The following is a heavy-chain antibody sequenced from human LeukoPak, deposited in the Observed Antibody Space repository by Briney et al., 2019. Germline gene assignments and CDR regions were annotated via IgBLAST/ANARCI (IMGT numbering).Heavy chain of an antibody. CDR2: IYYSGST. V-gene: IGHV4-59*12. D-gene: IGHD3-10*01. CDR1: GGSISSYY. J-gene: IGHJ3*02. CDR3: ARDGGPHYSLGFREGGFDI. Sequence: SETLSLTCTVSGGSISSYYWSWIRQPPGKGLEWIGYIYYSGSTNYNPSLKSRVTISVDTSKNQFSLKLSSVTAADTAVYYCARDGGPHYSLGFREGGFDIWGQGTMVTVSS.